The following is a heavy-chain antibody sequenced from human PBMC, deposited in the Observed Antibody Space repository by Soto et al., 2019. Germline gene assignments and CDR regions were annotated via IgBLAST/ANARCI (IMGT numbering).Heavy chain of an antibody. CDR1: GGTFSSYA. V-gene: IGHV1-69*12. CDR2: IIPLFGTA. CDR3: ASPTKPLYYHYGMDV. D-gene: IGHD1-1*01. Sequence: QVQLVQSGAEVKKPGSSVKVSCKASGGTFSSYAISWVRQAPGQGLEWMGGIIPLFGTANYAQKLQGTVTITADESTSTAYMALSSLRSEDTAVYYCASPTKPLYYHYGMDVWGQGTTVTVSS. J-gene: IGHJ6*02.